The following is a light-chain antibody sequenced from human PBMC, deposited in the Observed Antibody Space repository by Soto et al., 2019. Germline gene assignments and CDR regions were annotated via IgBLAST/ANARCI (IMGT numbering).Light chain of an antibody. CDR3: LSYTTTNTRV. V-gene: IGLV2-14*01. J-gene: IGLJ3*02. Sequence: SALAQPASVSGPPGQSITISCSGSSSDVGGYDYVSWYQQHPGKAPKLIIYEVSNRPSGVSNRFSGSKSGNTASLTISGLQTEDEADYYCLSYTTTNTRVFGGGTKVTV. CDR2: EVS. CDR1: SSDVGGYDY.